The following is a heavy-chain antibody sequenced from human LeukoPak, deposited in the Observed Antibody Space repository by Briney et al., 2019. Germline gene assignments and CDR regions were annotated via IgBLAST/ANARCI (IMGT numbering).Heavy chain of an antibody. Sequence: PSETLSLTCTVSGGTISRHYWSWIRQPPGKGLEWIAYIDYSGSTNYNPSLKSRLTISLDASNNQFSLKLGSVTAADTALYYCARDRRRDRLHAFDIWGQGTMVTVSS. CDR1: GGTISRHY. V-gene: IGHV4-59*11. CDR3: ARDRRRDRLHAFDI. D-gene: IGHD1-26*01. CDR2: IDYSGST. J-gene: IGHJ3*02.